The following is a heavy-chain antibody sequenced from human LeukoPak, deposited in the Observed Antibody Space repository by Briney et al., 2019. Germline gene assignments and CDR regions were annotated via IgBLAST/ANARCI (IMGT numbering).Heavy chain of an antibody. V-gene: IGHV3-23*01. D-gene: IGHD2-21*02. Sequence: PGGSLRLSCAASGFTFSSYAMTWVRQAPGKGLEWVSAISGSGGSTYYADSVKGRFTISRDNSKNTLYLQMNSLTAEDTAVYYCAKQVTAPGPIDYWGQGTLVTVSP. J-gene: IGHJ4*02. CDR3: AKQVTAPGPIDY. CDR1: GFTFSSYA. CDR2: ISGSGGST.